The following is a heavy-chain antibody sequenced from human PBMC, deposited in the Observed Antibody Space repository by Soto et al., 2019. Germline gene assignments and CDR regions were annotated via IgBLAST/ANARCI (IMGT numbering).Heavy chain of an antibody. V-gene: IGHV1-18*04. Sequence: QVQLVQSGAEVKKPGASVKVYCKASGYTFTRYGFSWVRQAPGQGPEWMGWISAYNGNTNYAQKFQGRVTMTTDTSTSTAYMELKSLRSDDTAVYYCAREGRHCSGGSCYAYDWFDPWGQGTLVTVSS. D-gene: IGHD2-15*01. CDR3: AREGRHCSGGSCYAYDWFDP. CDR1: GYTFTRYG. J-gene: IGHJ5*02. CDR2: ISAYNGNT.